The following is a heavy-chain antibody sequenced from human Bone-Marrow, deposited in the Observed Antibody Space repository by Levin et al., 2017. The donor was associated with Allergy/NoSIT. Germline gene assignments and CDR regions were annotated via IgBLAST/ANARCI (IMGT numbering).Heavy chain of an antibody. CDR2: ISSSGSTI. V-gene: IGHV3-48*03. D-gene: IGHD2-15*01. CDR3: ARETHLEGAAWFDP. J-gene: IGHJ5*02. CDR1: GFTFSSYE. Sequence: HPGGSLRLSCAASGFTFSSYEMNWVRQAPGKGLEWVSYISSSGSTIYYADSVKGRFTISRDNAKNSLYLQMNSLRAEDTAVYYCARETHLEGAAWFDPWGQGTLVTVSS.